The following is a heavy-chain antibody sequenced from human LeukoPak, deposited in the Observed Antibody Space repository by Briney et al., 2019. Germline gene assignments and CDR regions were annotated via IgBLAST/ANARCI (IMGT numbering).Heavy chain of an antibody. CDR2: ISAYNGNT. D-gene: IGHD2-8*01. J-gene: IGHJ3*02. V-gene: IGHV1-18*01. CDR3: ARGGYCTNGVCYPEYAFDI. Sequence: ASVKVSCKASGYTFTSYGISWVRQAPGQGLEWMGWISAYNGNTNYAQKLQGRVTMTTDTSTSTAYMELRSLRSDDTAVYYCARGGYCTNGVCYPEYAFDIWGQGTMVTVSS. CDR1: GYTFTSYG.